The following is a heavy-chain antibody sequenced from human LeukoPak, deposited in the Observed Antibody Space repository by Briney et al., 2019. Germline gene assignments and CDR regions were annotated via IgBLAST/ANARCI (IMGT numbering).Heavy chain of an antibody. Sequence: SDTLSLTCSVASDSISTYDWSWIRQPGGKGQELPGQIFTSGGATYNSSLKSRLTMSVDKSNNQVSLKLISVTAADTAIYYCARHSPSGWYFFDFWGRGTLVTVSS. CDR3: ARHSPSGWYFFDF. V-gene: IGHV4-4*07. CDR1: SDSISTYD. D-gene: IGHD6-19*01. CDR2: IFTSGGA. J-gene: IGHJ4*02.